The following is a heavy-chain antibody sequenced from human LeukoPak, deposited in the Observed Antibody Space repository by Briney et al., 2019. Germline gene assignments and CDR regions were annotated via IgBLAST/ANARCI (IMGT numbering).Heavy chain of an antibody. J-gene: IGHJ4*02. CDR1: GFTFSSYA. CDR2: ISYDGSNK. Sequence: PGGSLRLSCAASGFTFSSYAIHWVRQAPGKGLEWVAVISYDGSNKYYADSVKGRFTISRDNSKNTLYLQMNSLRAEDTAVYYCARDLATVAPAWYFDYWGQGTLVTVSS. CDR3: ARDLATVAPAWYFDY. D-gene: IGHD4-11*01. V-gene: IGHV3-30-3*01.